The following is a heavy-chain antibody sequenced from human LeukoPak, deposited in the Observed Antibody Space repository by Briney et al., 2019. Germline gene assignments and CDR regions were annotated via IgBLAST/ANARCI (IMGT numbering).Heavy chain of an antibody. CDR3: ARDKNEKWLATEWFDP. J-gene: IGHJ5*02. Sequence: KPSETLSLTCAVYGGSFSGYYWSWIRQPPGKGLEWIGYIYYSGSTNYNPSLKSRVTISVDTSKNQFSLKLSSVTAADTAVYYCARDKNEKWLATEWFDPWGQGTLVTVSS. D-gene: IGHD6-19*01. CDR2: IYYSGST. V-gene: IGHV4-59*01. CDR1: GGSFSGYY.